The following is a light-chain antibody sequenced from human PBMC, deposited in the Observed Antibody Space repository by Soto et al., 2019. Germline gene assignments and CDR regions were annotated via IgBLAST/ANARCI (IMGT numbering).Light chain of an antibody. CDR2: GAS. J-gene: IGKJ1*01. CDR1: QSVSSSY. Sequence: EIVLTQSPGTLSLSPGERATLSCRASQSVSSSYLAWYQQKPGQAPRLLIYGASIRATGIPDRFSGSGSGTDFTLTISRPEPEDFAVYYCPQYGSSPSTFGQGTKVEIK. CDR3: PQYGSSPST. V-gene: IGKV3-20*01.